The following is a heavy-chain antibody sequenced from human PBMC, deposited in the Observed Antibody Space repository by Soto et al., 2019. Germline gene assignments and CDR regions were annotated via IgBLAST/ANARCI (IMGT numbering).Heavy chain of an antibody. J-gene: IGHJ4*02. CDR1: GYTFTSYG. V-gene: IGHV1-18*01. CDR2: ISAYNGNT. CDR3: ARELGDILTGCLDY. D-gene: IGHD3-9*01. Sequence: QVQLVQSGAEVKKPGASVKVSCKASGYTFTSYGISWVRQATGQGLGWMGWISAYNGNTNYAQKLQGRVTMTTDTSTSTAYMELRGLRSDDTAVYYCARELGDILTGCLDYWGQGTLVTVSS.